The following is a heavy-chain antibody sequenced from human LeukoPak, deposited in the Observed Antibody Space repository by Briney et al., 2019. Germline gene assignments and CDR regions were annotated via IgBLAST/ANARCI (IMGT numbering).Heavy chain of an antibody. CDR3: ATKDSSNYHYGALDI. D-gene: IGHD3-16*01. J-gene: IGHJ3*02. CDR2: INHSGST. V-gene: IGHV4-34*01. CDR1: GGSFSAYY. Sequence: SETLSLTCAAYGGSFSAYYWTWIRQTPEKGLEWIGEINHSGSTNYNPSLNSRVTISVDTSKNQFSLKLRSVTATDTAVYYCATKDSSNYHYGALDIWGRGTMVTVSS.